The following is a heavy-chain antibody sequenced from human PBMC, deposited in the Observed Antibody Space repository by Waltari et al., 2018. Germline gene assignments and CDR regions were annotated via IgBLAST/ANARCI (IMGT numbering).Heavy chain of an antibody. D-gene: IGHD3-3*01. J-gene: IGHJ4*02. V-gene: IGHV4-61*09. CDR1: GVSVSSGSFY. Sequence: QVYLQESGPGLVEPSQTLSLTCRVFGVSVSSGSFYWTWIRQPAGKGLEGVGYSSLGRTNYNPSLKSRVNISVDTSKNQFSLNLSSVTAADTAVYFCAASTVFGVVVDYWGQGTPVTVSS. CDR2: SSLGRT. CDR3: AASTVFGVVVDY.